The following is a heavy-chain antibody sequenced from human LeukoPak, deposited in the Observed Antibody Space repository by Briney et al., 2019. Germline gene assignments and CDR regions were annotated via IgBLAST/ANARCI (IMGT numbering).Heavy chain of an antibody. D-gene: IGHD6-13*01. Sequence: GGSLRLSCAASGFTFSSYWMSWVRQAPGKGLEWVANIKQDGSEKYYVDSVKGRFTISRDNAKNSLYLQMNSLRAGDTAVYYCARDSSSWPPVNLFSDYWGQGTLVTVSS. J-gene: IGHJ4*02. CDR2: IKQDGSEK. CDR3: ARDSSSWPPVNLFSDY. V-gene: IGHV3-7*01. CDR1: GFTFSSYW.